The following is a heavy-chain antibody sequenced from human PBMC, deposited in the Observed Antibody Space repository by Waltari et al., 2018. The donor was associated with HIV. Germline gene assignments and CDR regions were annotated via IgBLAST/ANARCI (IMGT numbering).Heavy chain of an antibody. CDR1: GFSFSNAW. CDR3: TTDVDPLMIRGTFDY. J-gene: IGHJ4*02. D-gene: IGHD3-10*01. V-gene: IGHV3-15*01. CDR2: IKSKSDGETT. Sequence: EVELVESGGDLVKSGGSLRLSCAASGFSFSNAWMSWVRQAPGKGLEWVGRIKSKSDGETTDYASPVKGRFTISRDDSKNKLYLQMNSLKSEDTAVYYCTTDVDPLMIRGTFDYWGQGTLVTVSS.